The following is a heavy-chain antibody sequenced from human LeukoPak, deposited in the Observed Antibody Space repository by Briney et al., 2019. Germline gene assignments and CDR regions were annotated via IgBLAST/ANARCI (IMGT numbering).Heavy chain of an antibody. D-gene: IGHD2-15*01. Sequence: PGGSLRLSCAASTFTFSSDSMNWVRQAPGKGLEWVSSISSSSDYIYYADSVKGRFTIFRDNAKNSLYLQMNSLRVEDSAVYYCARDSGSCWREGLNYWGQGTLVTVSS. CDR1: TFTFSSDS. CDR3: ARDSGSCWREGLNY. CDR2: ISSSSDYI. V-gene: IGHV3-21*01. J-gene: IGHJ4*02.